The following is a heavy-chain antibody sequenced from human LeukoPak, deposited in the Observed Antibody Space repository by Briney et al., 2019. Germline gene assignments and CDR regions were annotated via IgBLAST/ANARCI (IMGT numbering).Heavy chain of an antibody. CDR3: ARAKGRSPRFDY. D-gene: IGHD6-13*01. CDR2: TYYRSKWYN. Sequence: SQTLSLTCAISGDSVSSNSAAWNWIRQSPSRGLEWLGRTYYRSKWYNDYAVSVKGRIAINPDTSKNQFSLQLNSVTPEDTAVYYCARAKGRSPRFDYWGQGTLVTVSS. J-gene: IGHJ4*02. CDR1: GDSVSSNSAA. V-gene: IGHV6-1*01.